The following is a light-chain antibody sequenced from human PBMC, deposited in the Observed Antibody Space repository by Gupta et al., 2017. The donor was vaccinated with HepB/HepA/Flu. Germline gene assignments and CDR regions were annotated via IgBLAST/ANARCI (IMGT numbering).Light chain of an antibody. CDR3: AVWDDRLSGGV. CDR1: SSNIGINY. Sequence: CVLTQPPSASGTPGQRVTISCSGSSSNIGINYVYWYQQLPGTAPKLLIYRNNQRPSGVPDRFSGSKSGTSASLAISGLRSEDEADYYCAVWDDRLSGGVFGGGTKLTAL. J-gene: IGLJ3*02. V-gene: IGLV1-47*01. CDR2: RNN.